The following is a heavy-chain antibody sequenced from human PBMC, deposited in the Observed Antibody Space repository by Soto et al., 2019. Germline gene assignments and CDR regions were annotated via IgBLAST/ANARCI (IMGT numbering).Heavy chain of an antibody. CDR2: ISGSGGST. D-gene: IGHD3-16*02. CDR1: GFTFSSYA. J-gene: IGHJ4*02. Sequence: EVQLLESGGGLVQPGGSLRLSCAASGFTFSSYAMSWVRQAPGKGLEWVSAISGSGGSTYYADSVKGRFTISRDNSKNTLYLQMNSLRAEVTAVYYCAKSPRRDYDYIWGSYRRQEFDYWGQGSLVTVSS. CDR3: AKSPRRDYDYIWGSYRRQEFDY. V-gene: IGHV3-23*01.